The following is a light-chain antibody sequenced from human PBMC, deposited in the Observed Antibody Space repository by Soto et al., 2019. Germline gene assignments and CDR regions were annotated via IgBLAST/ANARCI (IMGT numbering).Light chain of an antibody. V-gene: IGLV3-21*04. J-gene: IGLJ1*01. Sequence: SYELAQPPSVSVAPGKTARITCGGHNLGSKSVHWYQQKPGQAPVLVIHYDDHRPSGIPERFSGSNSGNTATLTISRVEAGDEAAYYCQVWDNDNDHSVFGTGTKLTVL. CDR1: NLGSKS. CDR2: YDD. CDR3: QVWDNDNDHSV.